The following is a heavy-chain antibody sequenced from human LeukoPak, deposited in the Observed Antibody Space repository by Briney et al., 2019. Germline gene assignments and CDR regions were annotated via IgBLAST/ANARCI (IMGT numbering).Heavy chain of an antibody. J-gene: IGHJ6*03. V-gene: IGHV2-26*01. CDR3: ARIPLRYFDWFSPGYYMDV. D-gene: IGHD3-9*01. CDR1: GFSLSSARMG. Sequence: SGPTLVNPTETLTLTCTVSGFSLSSARMGVSWIRQPPGKALEWLPHLFSNDEKSYSTSLKSRLTISKDTSKSQVGLTMTNMDPVDTATYYCARIPLRYFDWFSPGYYMDVWGKGTTVTVSS. CDR2: LFSNDEK.